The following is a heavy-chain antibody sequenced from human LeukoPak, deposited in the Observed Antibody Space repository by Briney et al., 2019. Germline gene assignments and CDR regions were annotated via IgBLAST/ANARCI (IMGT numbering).Heavy chain of an antibody. CDR2: INPNSGGT. D-gene: IGHD3-10*01. J-gene: IGHJ4*02. Sequence: ASVKVSCKASGYTFTGYYMHWVRQAPGQGLEWTGWINPNSGGTNYAQKFQGRVTMTRDTSISTAYMELSRLRSDDTAVYYCARAYYGSGSYYSHFDYWGQGTLVTVSS. CDR3: ARAYYGSGSYYSHFDY. V-gene: IGHV1-2*02. CDR1: GYTFTGYY.